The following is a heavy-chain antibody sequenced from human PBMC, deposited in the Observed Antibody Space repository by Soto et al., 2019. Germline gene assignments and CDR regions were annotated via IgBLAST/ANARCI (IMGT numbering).Heavy chain of an antibody. CDR2: INHSGST. Sequence: SLTLSLTCAVYGGSFSGYYWSWIRQPPGKGLEWIGEINHSGSTNYNPSLKSRVTISVDTSKNQFSLKLSSVTAADTAVYYCARGRRGGTTSWFDPWGQGTLVTVSS. D-gene: IGHD2-15*01. J-gene: IGHJ5*02. CDR3: ARGRRGGTTSWFDP. V-gene: IGHV4-34*01. CDR1: GGSFSGYY.